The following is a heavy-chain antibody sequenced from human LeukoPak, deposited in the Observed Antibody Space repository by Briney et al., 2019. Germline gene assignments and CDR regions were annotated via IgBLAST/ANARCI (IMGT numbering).Heavy chain of an antibody. CDR2: ISSSSSYI. J-gene: IGHJ5*02. D-gene: IGHD6-19*01. V-gene: IGHV3-21*01. Sequence: GGSLRLSCAASGFTFSSYSMNWVRQAPGKGLEWVSSISSSSSYIYYADSVKGRFTISRDNAKNSLYLQMNSLRAEDTAVYYCAREPPGSSGWYYNWFDPWGQGTLVTVSS. CDR1: GFTFSSYS. CDR3: AREPPGSSGWYYNWFDP.